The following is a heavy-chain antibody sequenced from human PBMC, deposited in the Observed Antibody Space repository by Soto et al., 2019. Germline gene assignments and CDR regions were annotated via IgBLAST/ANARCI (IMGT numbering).Heavy chain of an antibody. J-gene: IGHJ4*02. V-gene: IGHV5-51*01. CDR1: GYDFNTNW. Sequence: GESLKISCRGSGYDFNTNWFGWVRQLPGRGLEWLRIMYPGDSDTRLHPSLQGHVTLSADVTVSTAFLQWRTLKTSDSGMYFCARLPRDCNKTSCYYADHWGRGTLVTVSS. D-gene: IGHD3-22*01. CDR2: MYPGDSDT. CDR3: ARLPRDCNKTSCYYADH.